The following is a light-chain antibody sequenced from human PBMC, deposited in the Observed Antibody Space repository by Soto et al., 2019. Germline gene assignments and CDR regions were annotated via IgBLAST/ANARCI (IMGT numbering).Light chain of an antibody. CDR1: QDIRSD. J-gene: IGKJ1*01. CDR3: QQYNSYSET. Sequence: IQMTQLTSSLSASVGDRVTITCRASQDIRSDLGWYQQRQGKAHKXVIYATSSLQSGVPSRFSVIGSGTAGTITIRSLQPDDCETYYGQQYNSYSETFGQGTKVDIK. V-gene: IGKV1-17*01. CDR2: ATS.